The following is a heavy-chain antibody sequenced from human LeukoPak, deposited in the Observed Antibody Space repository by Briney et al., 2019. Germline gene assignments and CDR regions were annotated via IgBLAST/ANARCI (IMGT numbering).Heavy chain of an antibody. J-gene: IGHJ4*02. CDR2: INHSGST. CDR3: ARHTHSGYDLGY. CDR1: GGSFSGYY. D-gene: IGHD5-12*01. Sequence: SETLSLTCAVYGGSFSGYYWSWIRQPPGKGLEWIGEINHSGSTNYNPSLKSRVTISVDASKNQFSLKLSSVTAADTAVYYCARHTHSGYDLGYWGQGTLVTVSS. V-gene: IGHV4-34*01.